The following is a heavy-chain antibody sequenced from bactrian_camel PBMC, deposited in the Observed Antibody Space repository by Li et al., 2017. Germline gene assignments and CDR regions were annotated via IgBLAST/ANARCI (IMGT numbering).Heavy chain of an antibody. CDR3: AARRHGECYFWANNWSRATWYDR. J-gene: IGHJ4*01. Sequence: DVQLVESGGGSVQPGQSLRLTCTFSETRYCMGWFRQRPGKDREGLAVLWIGGATTTYADSVRGRFIITRDKGKDLVYLQMNSLKPADTAMYYCAARRHGECYFWANNWSRATWYDRRGQGTQVTVS. V-gene: IGHV3S40*01. CDR1: ETRYC. D-gene: IGHD8*01. CDR2: LWIGGATT.